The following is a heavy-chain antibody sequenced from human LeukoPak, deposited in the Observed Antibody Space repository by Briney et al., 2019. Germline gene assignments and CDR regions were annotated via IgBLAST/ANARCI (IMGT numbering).Heavy chain of an antibody. CDR2: IYYSGST. Sequence: SETLSLTCTVSGGSISSSSYYWGWIRQPPGKGLEWIGSIYYSGSTYYNPSLKSRVTISVDTSKNQFSLKLSSVTAADTAVYYCASIKSGESDYWGQGTLVTVSS. J-gene: IGHJ4*02. V-gene: IGHV4-39*01. D-gene: IGHD3-10*01. CDR3: ASIKSGESDY. CDR1: GGSISSSSYY.